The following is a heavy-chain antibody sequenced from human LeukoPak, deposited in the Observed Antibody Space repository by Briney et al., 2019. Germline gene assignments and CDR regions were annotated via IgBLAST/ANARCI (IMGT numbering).Heavy chain of an antibody. D-gene: IGHD6-19*01. Sequence: SETLSLTCTVSGGSVSSGSYYWSWIRQPPGKGLEWIGHIYYSGSTNYNPSLKSRVTISVDTSKNQFSLKLSSVTAADTAVYYCARVAAVAHFDYWGQGTLVTVSS. CDR2: IYYSGST. CDR3: ARVAAVAHFDY. CDR1: GGSVSSGSYY. J-gene: IGHJ4*02. V-gene: IGHV4-61*01.